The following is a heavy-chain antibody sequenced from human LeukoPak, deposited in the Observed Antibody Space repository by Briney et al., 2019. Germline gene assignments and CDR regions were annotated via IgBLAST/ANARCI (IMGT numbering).Heavy chain of an antibody. CDR1: GGSISSYY. Sequence: SETLSLTCTVSGGSISSYYWSWIRQPPGKGLEWIGYIYYSGSTNYNPSLKSRVTISVDTSKNQFSLKLSSVTAADTAVYYCARGVITMISAYYFDYWGQGTLVTVSS. V-gene: IGHV4-59*08. CDR3: ARGVITMISAYYFDY. D-gene: IGHD3-22*01. J-gene: IGHJ4*02. CDR2: IYYSGST.